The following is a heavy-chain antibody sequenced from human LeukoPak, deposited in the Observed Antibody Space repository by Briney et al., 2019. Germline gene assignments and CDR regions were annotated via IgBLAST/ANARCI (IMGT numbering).Heavy chain of an antibody. CDR2: VFYSGST. CDR3: ARGMDYYMDV. Sequence: PSETLSLTCSVSGGSISIYYWSWIRQPPGKGLEWIGCVFYSGSTSYNPSLKSRVTISVDTSKNQFSLKLSSVTTADTAVYYCARGMDYYMDVWGKGTTVTVSS. D-gene: IGHD5-24*01. V-gene: IGHV4-59*01. CDR1: GGSISIYY. J-gene: IGHJ6*03.